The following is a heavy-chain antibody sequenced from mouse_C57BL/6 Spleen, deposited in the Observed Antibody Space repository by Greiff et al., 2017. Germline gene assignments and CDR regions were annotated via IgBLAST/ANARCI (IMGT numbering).Heavy chain of an antibody. CDR1: GYTFTSYG. Sequence: QVQLQQSGAELARPGASVKLSCKASGYTFTSYGISWVKQRTGQGLEWIGEIYPRSGNTYYNEKFKGKATLTADKSSSTAYMELRSLTSEDAAVYFCARYNDYDEGAFAYWGQGTLVTVSA. V-gene: IGHV1-81*01. J-gene: IGHJ3*01. D-gene: IGHD2-4*01. CDR2: IYPRSGNT. CDR3: ARYNDYDEGAFAY.